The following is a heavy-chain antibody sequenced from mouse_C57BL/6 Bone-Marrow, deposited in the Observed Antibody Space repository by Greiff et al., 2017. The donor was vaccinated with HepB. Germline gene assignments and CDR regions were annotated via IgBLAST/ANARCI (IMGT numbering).Heavy chain of an antibody. CDR1: GFTFSDYY. CDR3: ARQRRLRRPGWYFDV. D-gene: IGHD2-4*01. CDR2: ISNGGGST. Sequence: EVNLVESGGGLVQPGGSLKLSCAASGFTFSDYYMYWVRQTPEKRLEWVAYISNGGGSTYYPDTVKGRFTISRDNAKNTLYLQMSRLKSEDTAMYYCARQRRLRRPGWYFDVWGTGTTVTVSS. J-gene: IGHJ1*03. V-gene: IGHV5-12*01.